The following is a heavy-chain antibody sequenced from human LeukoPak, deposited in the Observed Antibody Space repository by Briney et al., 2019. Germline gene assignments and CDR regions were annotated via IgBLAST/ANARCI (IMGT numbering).Heavy chain of an antibody. CDR1: GFTFDDYA. CDR3: AKAYNLLGFDY. V-gene: IGHV3-9*01. J-gene: IGHJ4*02. D-gene: IGHD1-20*01. Sequence: GRSLRLSCAASGFTFDDYAMHWVRQAPGKGLEWVSGISWNSGSIGYADSVKGRFTISRDNVKNSLYLQMNSLRAEDTALYYCAKAYNLLGFDYWGQGTLVTVSS. CDR2: ISWNSGSI.